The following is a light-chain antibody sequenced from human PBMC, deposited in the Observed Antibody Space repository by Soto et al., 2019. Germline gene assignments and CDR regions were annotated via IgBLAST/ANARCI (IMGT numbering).Light chain of an antibody. CDR3: QHRMNWPLT. V-gene: IGKV3-11*01. CDR2: DAS. CDR1: QTVRNNY. J-gene: IGKJ5*01. Sequence: EFVLTQSPGTLSLSPGERATLSCRASQTVRNNYLAWYQQKPGQAPRLLIYDASYRATGIPARFSGSGSETDFTLTISSLEPEDFAVYYCQHRMNWPLTFGQGTRLEIK.